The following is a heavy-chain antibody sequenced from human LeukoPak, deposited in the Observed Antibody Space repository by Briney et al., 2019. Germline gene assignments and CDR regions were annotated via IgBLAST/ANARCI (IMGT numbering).Heavy chain of an antibody. CDR3: AKGYYYGSGSYPADY. D-gene: IGHD3-10*01. V-gene: IGHV3-30-3*01. J-gene: IGHJ4*02. CDR2: ISSDGINK. Sequence: GTSLRLSCAASGFTFSIYAIQWVRQAPGKGLEWVAVISSDGINKYYADSVMGRFTISRDNSMNTLYLQMNSLRAEDTAVYYCAKGYYYGSGSYPADYWGQGTLVTVSS. CDR1: GFTFSIYA.